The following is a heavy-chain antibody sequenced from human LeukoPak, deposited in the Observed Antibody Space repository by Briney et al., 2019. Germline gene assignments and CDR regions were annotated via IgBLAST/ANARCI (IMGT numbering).Heavy chain of an antibody. Sequence: SETLSLTCTVSGGSISSYYWSWIRQPAGKGLEWIGRIYTGGSTNYNASLKSRVSMSVDTSKNQFSLKLSSVTAADTAVFYCARENSGSYREFDYRGQGTLVTVSS. J-gene: IGHJ4*02. CDR1: GGSISSYY. CDR2: IYTGGST. D-gene: IGHD1-26*01. CDR3: ARENSGSYREFDY. V-gene: IGHV4-4*07.